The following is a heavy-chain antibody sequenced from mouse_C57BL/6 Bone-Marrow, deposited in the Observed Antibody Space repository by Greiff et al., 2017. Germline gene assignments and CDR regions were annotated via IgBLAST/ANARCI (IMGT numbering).Heavy chain of an antibody. D-gene: IGHD3-3*01. CDR2: IYSDGGST. Sequence: EVKLVESGGGLVQPGESLKLSCESNEYEFPSHDMSWVRKTPEKRLELVAAIYSDGGSTYYPDTMERRVIISRDNTKKTRYLQMSSLRSEDAALSYSARQRADYWGQGTTLTVAS. CDR1: EYEFPSHD. J-gene: IGHJ2*01. V-gene: IGHV5-2*03. CDR3: ARQRADY.